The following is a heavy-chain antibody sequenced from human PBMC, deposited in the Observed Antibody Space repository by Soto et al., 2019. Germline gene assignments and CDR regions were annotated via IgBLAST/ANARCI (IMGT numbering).Heavy chain of an antibody. J-gene: IGHJ3*02. Sequence: QVQLQESGPGLVKPSQTLSLTCSVSGGSISRGDYYWSWIRQHPGRGLEWIGYIYHSGRTNYNPSLKSRVFISVATSKSQFSLNLTSVTAADTAVYRCARVGSDFDAFDIWGQGTMVTVSS. CDR1: GGSISRGDYY. D-gene: IGHD3-16*01. CDR3: ARVGSDFDAFDI. V-gene: IGHV4-31*03. CDR2: IYHSGRT.